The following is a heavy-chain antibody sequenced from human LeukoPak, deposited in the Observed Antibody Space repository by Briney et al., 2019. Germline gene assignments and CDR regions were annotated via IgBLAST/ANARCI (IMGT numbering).Heavy chain of an antibody. J-gene: IGHJ5*02. CDR2: IYATGST. CDR3: ARHSGYTSGWYWFDP. V-gene: IGHV4-4*07. CDR1: GGSISGYY. Sequence: SETLSLTCTVSGGSISGYYWSWLRQPAGKGLEWIGRIYATGSTDYNPSLKSRVTMSVDGSKNQVSLRLNSVTAADTAVYYCARHSGYTSGWYWFDPWGQGTLVTVSS. D-gene: IGHD6-19*01.